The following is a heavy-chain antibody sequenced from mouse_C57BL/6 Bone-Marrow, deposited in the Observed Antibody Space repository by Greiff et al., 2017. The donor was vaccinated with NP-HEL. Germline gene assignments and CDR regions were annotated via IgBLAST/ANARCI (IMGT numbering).Heavy chain of an antibody. D-gene: IGHD2-2*01. CDR2: IWRGGST. CDR3: AKKGGYDRGDAMDS. V-gene: IGHV2-5*01. Sequence: QVQLKESGPGLVQPSQSLSITCTVSGFSLTSYGVHWVRQSPGKGLEWLGVIWRGGSTDYNAAFMSRLSITKDNSKSQVFFKMNSLQADDTAIYYCAKKGGYDRGDAMDSWGQGTSVTVSS. J-gene: IGHJ4*01. CDR1: GFSLTSYG.